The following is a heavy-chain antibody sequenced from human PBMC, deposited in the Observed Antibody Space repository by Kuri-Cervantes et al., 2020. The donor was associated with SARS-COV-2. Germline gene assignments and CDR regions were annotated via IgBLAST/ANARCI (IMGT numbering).Heavy chain of an antibody. D-gene: IGHD2-15*01. V-gene: IGHV1-69*13. CDR1: GGSFSTYA. CDR3: ARVAATLDIYYYYYMDV. Sequence: SVKVSCKASGGSFSTYAISWVRQAPGQGLEWMGGFIPIFGTANYAQKFQGRVTITADESTSTAYMEVRSLRSEDTAVYYCARVAATLDIYYYYYMDVWGKGTTVTVSS. J-gene: IGHJ6*03. CDR2: FIPIFGTA.